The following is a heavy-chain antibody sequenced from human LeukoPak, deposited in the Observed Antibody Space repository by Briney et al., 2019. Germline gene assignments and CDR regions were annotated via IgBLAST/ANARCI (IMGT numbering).Heavy chain of an antibody. CDR1: GYTFTSYG. Sequence: ASVKVSCKASGYTFTSYGISWVRQAPGQGLEWMGWISAYNGNTNHAQKLQGRVTMTTDTSTSTAYMELRSLRSDDTAVYYCARVTAAPPYYGMDVWGQGTTVTVSS. V-gene: IGHV1-18*01. D-gene: IGHD1-14*01. CDR3: ARVTAAPPYYGMDV. CDR2: ISAYNGNT. J-gene: IGHJ6*02.